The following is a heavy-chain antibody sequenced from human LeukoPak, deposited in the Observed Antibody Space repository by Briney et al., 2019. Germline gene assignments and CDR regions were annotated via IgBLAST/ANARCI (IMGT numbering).Heavy chain of an antibody. V-gene: IGHV3-48*03. CDR3: AKDPTMIVVVIGYFDY. J-gene: IGHJ4*02. CDR2: IRSSGNII. CDR1: GFTFSSYE. Sequence: PGGSLRLSCAASGFTFSSYEMNWVRQAPGKGLEWVSYIRSSGNIIYYADSVKGRFTISRDNSKNTLYLQMNSLRAEDTAVYYCAKDPTMIVVVIGYFDYWGQGTLVTVSS. D-gene: IGHD3-22*01.